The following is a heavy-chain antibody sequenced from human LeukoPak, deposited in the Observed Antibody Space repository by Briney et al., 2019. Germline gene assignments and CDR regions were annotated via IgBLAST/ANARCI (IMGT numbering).Heavy chain of an antibody. Sequence: SETLSLTCTVSGGSISSGNYYWSWIRQHPGKGLERIGYMYYRGSTYYNPSLKSRVTISVDTSKNQFSLKLSSVTAADTAVYYCARSYGYGTNFDYWGQGTLVTVSS. J-gene: IGHJ4*02. D-gene: IGHD5-18*01. CDR3: ARSYGYGTNFDY. V-gene: IGHV4-31*03. CDR1: GGSISSGNYY. CDR2: MYYRGST.